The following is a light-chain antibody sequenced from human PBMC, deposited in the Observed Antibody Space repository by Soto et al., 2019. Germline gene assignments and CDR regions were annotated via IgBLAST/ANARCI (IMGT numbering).Light chain of an antibody. CDR3: SAYAGSNRV. CDR1: SSDIGGYIY. J-gene: IGLJ2*01. CDR2: EVS. Sequence: QSALTQPASVSASPGQSITISCTGTSSDIGGYIYVSWYQHHPGKAPRLMIYEVSSRPSGVSNRFSGSKSGNTASLTVSGLQAEDEADYYCSAYAGSNRVFGGGTKVTVL. V-gene: IGLV2-14*01.